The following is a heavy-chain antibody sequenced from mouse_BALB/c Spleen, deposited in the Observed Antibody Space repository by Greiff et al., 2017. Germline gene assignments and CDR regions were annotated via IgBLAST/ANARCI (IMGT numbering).Heavy chain of an antibody. J-gene: IGHJ4*01. V-gene: IGHV5-6-3*01. CDR2: INSNGGST. CDR3: ARDSGYYVDAMDY. Sequence: EVKLVESGGGLVQPGGSLKLSCAASGFTFSSYGMSWVRQTPDKRLELVATINSNGGSTYYPDSVKGRFTISRDNAKNTLYLQMSSLKSEDTAMYYCARDSGYYVDAMDYWGQGTSVTVSS. CDR1: GFTFSSYG. D-gene: IGHD2-3*01.